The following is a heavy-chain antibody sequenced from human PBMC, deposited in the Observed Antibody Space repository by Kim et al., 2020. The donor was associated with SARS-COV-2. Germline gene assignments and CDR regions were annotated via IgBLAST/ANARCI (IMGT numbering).Heavy chain of an antibody. Sequence: SETLSLTCAVYGGSFSGYYWSWIRQPPGKGLEWIGEINHSGSTNYNPSLKSRVTISVDTSKNQFSLKLSSVTAADTAVYYCARVGAMAPLYYFDYWGQGTLVTVSS. CDR3: ARVGAMAPLYYFDY. V-gene: IGHV4-34*01. D-gene: IGHD5-18*01. CDR2: INHSGST. J-gene: IGHJ4*02. CDR1: GGSFSGYY.